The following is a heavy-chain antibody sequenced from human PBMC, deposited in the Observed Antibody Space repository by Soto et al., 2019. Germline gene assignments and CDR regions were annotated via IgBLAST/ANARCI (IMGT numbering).Heavy chain of an antibody. V-gene: IGHV3-21*01. Sequence: GGSLRLSCAASGFTFSSYSMNCVRQAPGKGLAWVSSTSSSSSYIYYADSVKGRFTISRDNAKNSLYLQMNSLRAEDTAVYYCARAQSKDIVLVPAATGTGMDVWGQGTTVTVSS. CDR1: GFTFSSYS. CDR3: ARAQSKDIVLVPAATGTGMDV. J-gene: IGHJ6*02. D-gene: IGHD2-2*01. CDR2: TSSSSSYI.